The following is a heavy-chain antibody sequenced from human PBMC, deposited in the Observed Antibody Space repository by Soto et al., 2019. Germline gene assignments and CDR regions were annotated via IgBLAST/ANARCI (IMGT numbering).Heavy chain of an antibody. Sequence: QVQLVQSGAEVKTPGSSVRVSCKTAGRTFLISAIAWVRQAPGQGLEWMGWIIPILGTIDIAQNFQGRVNFTADRSTSTAYMDLSRLRSEDTATYFCARGKEWEQPSNHYYFDYWGQGSQVIVSS. CDR1: GRTFLISA. CDR2: IIPILGTI. CDR3: ARGKEWEQPSNHYYFDY. V-gene: IGHV1-69*06. J-gene: IGHJ4*02. D-gene: IGHD1-26*01.